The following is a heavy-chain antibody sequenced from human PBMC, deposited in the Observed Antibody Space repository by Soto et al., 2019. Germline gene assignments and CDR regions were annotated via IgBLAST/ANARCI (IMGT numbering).Heavy chain of an antibody. CDR1: GGTFSSYA. V-gene: IGHV1-69*13. CDR2: IIPIFGTA. D-gene: IGHD4-17*01. CDR3: ATKASYGDDYYYYGMDV. Sequence: SVKVSCKASGGTFSSYAISWVRQAPGQGLEWMGGIIPIFGTANYAQKFQGRVTITADESTSTAYMELSSLRSEDTAVYYCATKASYGDDYYYYGMDVWGQGTTVTVSS. J-gene: IGHJ6*02.